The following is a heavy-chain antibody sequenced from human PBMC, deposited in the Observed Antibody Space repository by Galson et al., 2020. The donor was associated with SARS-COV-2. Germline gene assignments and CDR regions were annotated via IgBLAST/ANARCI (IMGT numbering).Heavy chain of an antibody. J-gene: IGHJ4*02. V-gene: IGHV3-30*02. D-gene: IGHD1-26*01. Sequence: GGSLSLSCPASGSTFSSYPMHWVRKAPGKGLKWAAFIRYDGRNKYYADPVKGRFTISRDNSKNTLYLQMTSLRAEDTAVYYCAKDRWYGSYLYYFDYWGQGTLVTVSS. CDR3: AKDRWYGSYLYYFDY. CDR1: GSTFSSYP. CDR2: IRYDGRNK.